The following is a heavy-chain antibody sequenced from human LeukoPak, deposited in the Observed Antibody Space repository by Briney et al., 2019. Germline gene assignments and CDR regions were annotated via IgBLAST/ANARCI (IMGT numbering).Heavy chain of an antibody. J-gene: IGHJ4*02. CDR1: GGTFSSYA. CDR3: ARVSGVAAAGNRPPDY. CDR2: IIPILGIA. V-gene: IGHV1-69*04. Sequence: SVKVSCKASGGTFSSYAISWVRQAPGQGLEWMGRIIPILGIANYAQKFQGRVTITADKSTSTAYMELSSLRSEDTAVYYCARVSGVAAAGNRPPDYWGQGTLVTVSS. D-gene: IGHD6-13*01.